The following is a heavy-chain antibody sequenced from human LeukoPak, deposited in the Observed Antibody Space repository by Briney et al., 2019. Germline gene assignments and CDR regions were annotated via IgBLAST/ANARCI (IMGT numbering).Heavy chain of an antibody. CDR1: GFTFSSYA. V-gene: IGHV3-30*04. CDR2: ISYDGSNK. Sequence: GGSLRLSCAASGFTFSSYAMHWVRQAPGKGREWVAVISYDGSNKYYADSVKGRFTISRDNSKNTLYLQMNSLRAEDTAVYYCARVSYSSGWESFGAFDIWGQGTMVTVSS. D-gene: IGHD6-19*01. J-gene: IGHJ3*02. CDR3: ARVSYSSGWESFGAFDI.